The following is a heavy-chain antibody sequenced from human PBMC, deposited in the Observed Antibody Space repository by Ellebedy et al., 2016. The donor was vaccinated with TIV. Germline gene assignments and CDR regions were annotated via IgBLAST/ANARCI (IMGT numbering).Heavy chain of an antibody. CDR3: TKDRAASGPPDGFDI. D-gene: IGHD6-13*01. CDR1: GFTFDDFA. CDR2: INWNSGSI. Sequence: SLKISCSASGFTFDDFAMHWVRQAPGKGLEWVSSINWNSGSIDYADSVKGRFTISRDNATNSLYLQMNSLRLEDTALYYCTKDRAASGPPDGFDIWGQGAMVTVSS. J-gene: IGHJ3*02. V-gene: IGHV3-9*01.